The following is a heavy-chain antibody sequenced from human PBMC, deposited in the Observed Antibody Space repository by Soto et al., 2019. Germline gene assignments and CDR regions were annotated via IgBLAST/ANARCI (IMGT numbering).Heavy chain of an antibody. CDR2: VGPSDSDT. J-gene: IGHJ5*02. V-gene: IGHV5-10-1*01. CDR3: ARTGYYYDSSGYFGWFDT. Sequence: LKISCKGSGYSFTNYWINWVRQMPGKGLEWMGRVGPSDSDTLYSPSFQGHVTMSADESSSTAHLQWSSLKASDTAMYYCARTGYYYDSSGYFGWFDTWGQGTLVTVSS. D-gene: IGHD3-22*01. CDR1: GYSFTNYW.